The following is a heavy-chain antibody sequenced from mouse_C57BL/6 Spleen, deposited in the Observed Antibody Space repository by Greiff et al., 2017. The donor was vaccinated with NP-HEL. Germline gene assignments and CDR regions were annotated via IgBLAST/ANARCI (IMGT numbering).Heavy chain of an antibody. D-gene: IGHD1-1*01. V-gene: IGHV1-15*01. CDR3: TRGGYYGSSYGYFDV. CDR1: GYTFTDYE. CDR2: IDPETGGT. J-gene: IGHJ1*03. Sequence: VKLMESGAELVRPGASVTLSCKASGYTFTDYEMHWVKQTPVHGLEWIGAIDPETGGTAYNQKFKGKAILTADKSSSTAYMELRSLTSEDSAVYYCTRGGYYGSSYGYFDVWGTGTTVTVSS.